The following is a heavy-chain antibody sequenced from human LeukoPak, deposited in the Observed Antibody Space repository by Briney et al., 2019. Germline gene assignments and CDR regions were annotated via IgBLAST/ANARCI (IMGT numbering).Heavy chain of an antibody. Sequence: GGSLRLSCAASGFTFSSYSMNWVRQAPGKGLEWVSSISSSSSYIYYADSVKGRFTISRDNAKNSLYLQMNSLRAEDTAVYYCARDRGWPGSFDYWGRGTLVTVSS. J-gene: IGHJ4*02. V-gene: IGHV3-21*01. D-gene: IGHD3-10*01. CDR2: ISSSSSYI. CDR1: GFTFSSYS. CDR3: ARDRGWPGSFDY.